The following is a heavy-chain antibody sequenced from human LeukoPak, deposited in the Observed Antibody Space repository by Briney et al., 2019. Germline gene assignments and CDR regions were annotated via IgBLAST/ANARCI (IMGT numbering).Heavy chain of an antibody. D-gene: IGHD3-10*01. V-gene: IGHV4-59*01. J-gene: IGHJ4*02. CDR3: ARSALLWFGELLPGDY. CDR1: GGSISSYY. Sequence: KPSETLSLTCTVSGGSISSYYWSWIRQPPGKGLEWSGYIYYSGSTNYNPSLKSRVTISVDTSKNQFSLKLSSVTAADTAVYYCARSALLWFGELLPGDYCGQGTLVTVSS. CDR2: IYYSGST.